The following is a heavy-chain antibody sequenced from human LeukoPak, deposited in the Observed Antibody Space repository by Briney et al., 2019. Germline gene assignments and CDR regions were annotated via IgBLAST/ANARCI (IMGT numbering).Heavy chain of an antibody. CDR1: GGSISSSSYY. J-gene: IGHJ4*02. D-gene: IGHD3-10*01. V-gene: IGHV4-39*07. Sequence: SETLSLTCTVSGGSISSSSYYWGWIRQPPGKGLEWIGEINHSGSTNYNPSLKSRVTISVDTSKNQFSLKLSSVTAADTAVYYCARRASIDGSRSFNFDYWGQGTLVTVSS. CDR2: INHSGST. CDR3: ARRASIDGSRSFNFDY.